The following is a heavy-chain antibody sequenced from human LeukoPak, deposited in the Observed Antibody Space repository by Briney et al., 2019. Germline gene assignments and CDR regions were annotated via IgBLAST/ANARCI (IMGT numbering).Heavy chain of an antibody. CDR2: INPNSGGT. D-gene: IGHD3-9*01. V-gene: IGHV1-2*06. CDR1: GYTFTGYY. CDR3: ARTSHYDILTGYLVYYFDY. Sequence: ASVKVSCKASGYTFTGYYMHWVRQAPGQGLGWMGRINPNSGGTNYAQKFQGRVTMTRDTSISTAYMELSRLRSDDTAVYCCARTSHYDILTGYLVYYFDYWGQGTLVTVSS. J-gene: IGHJ4*02.